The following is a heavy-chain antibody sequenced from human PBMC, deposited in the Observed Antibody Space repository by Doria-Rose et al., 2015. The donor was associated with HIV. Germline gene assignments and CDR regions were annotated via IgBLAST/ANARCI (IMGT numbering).Heavy chain of an antibody. J-gene: IGHJ6*03. D-gene: IGHD2-2*01. CDR1: GGSFSGYY. V-gene: IGHV4-34*01. CDR3: GRGSSAPPAGMVYYYSHYRDV. CDR2: INHGDSI. Sequence: LKPSETLPLTCAVYGGSFSGYYWTWIRQPPGKGLEWIGEINHGDSINHNPSLESRLTISVDTSKNQFSLNLTSVTPADTAVYYCGRGSSAPPAGMVYYYSHYRDVGGKGTKVTVSS.